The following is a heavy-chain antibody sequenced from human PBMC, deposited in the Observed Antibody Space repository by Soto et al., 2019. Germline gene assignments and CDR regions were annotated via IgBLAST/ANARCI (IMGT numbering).Heavy chain of an antibody. J-gene: IGHJ6*04. CDR2: IDNAGNDS. CDR3: ARGWFGPDV. CDR1: GFTLSGRS. D-gene: IGHD3-10*01. Sequence: EVQLVESGGGLVQPGGSLRLSCAASGFTLSGRSMHWVRQAPGKGLVWVSGIDNAGNDSTYADSVKGRFTSSKDNAENLLYLQMNSLRVEDTAVYYCARGWFGPDVWGKGTTVTVSS. V-gene: IGHV3-74*02.